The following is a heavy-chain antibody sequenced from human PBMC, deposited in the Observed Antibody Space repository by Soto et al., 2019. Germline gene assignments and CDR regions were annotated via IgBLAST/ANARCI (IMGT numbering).Heavy chain of an antibody. V-gene: IGHV3-21*01. CDR1: GFTFSSYS. CDR2: ISSSSSYI. J-gene: IGHJ4*02. CDR3: ARDGAGSYEVDY. D-gene: IGHD3-10*01. Sequence: EVQLVESGGGLVKPGGSLRLSCAASGFTFSSYSMNWVRQAPGKGLEWVSSISSSSSYIYYADSVKGRFTISRDNAKNSLYLQMNSLRAEDTAVDYCARDGAGSYEVDYWGQGTLVTVAA.